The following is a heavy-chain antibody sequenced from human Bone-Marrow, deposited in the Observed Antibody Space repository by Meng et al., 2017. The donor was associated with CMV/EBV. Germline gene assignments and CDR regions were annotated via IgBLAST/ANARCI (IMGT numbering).Heavy chain of an antibody. J-gene: IGHJ5*02. CDR3: ARVEGGDWFDP. CDR2: IYYSGST. Sequence: GSLRLSCTVSGGSVSSGSYYWSWIRQPPGKGLEWIGYIYYSGSTNYNPSLKSRVTISVDTSKNQFSLKLSPVTAADTAVYYCARVEGGDWFDPWGQGTLVTVSS. D-gene: IGHD3-16*01. V-gene: IGHV4-61*01. CDR1: GGSVSSGSYY.